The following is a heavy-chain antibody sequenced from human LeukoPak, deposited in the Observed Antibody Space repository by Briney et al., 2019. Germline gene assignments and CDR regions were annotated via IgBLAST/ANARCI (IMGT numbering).Heavy chain of an antibody. J-gene: IGHJ6*02. CDR1: GFTFSSYG. CDR2: ISYDGSNK. D-gene: IGHD3-10*01. CDR3: AKDRASGFSSGSYFEYYYYYYGMDV. V-gene: IGHV3-30*18. Sequence: GGSLRLSCAASGFTFSSYGMHWVRQAPGKGLEWVAVISYDGSNKYYADSVKGRFTISRDNSKNTLYLQMNSLRAEDTAVYYCAKDRASGFSSGSYFEYYYYYYGMDVWGQGTTVTVSS.